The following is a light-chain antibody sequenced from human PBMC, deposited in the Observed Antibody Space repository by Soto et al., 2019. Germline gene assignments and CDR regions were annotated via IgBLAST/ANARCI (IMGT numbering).Light chain of an antibody. Sequence: EIVFTQSPVILSLCPVERATLSCRASQSVGYNMAWYQQKPGQPPKLLIFGASNRATDIPARFSGGGSGTDFTLTISRLEPDDFALYYCQHYGASPITFGQGTRLEIK. V-gene: IGKV3-20*01. J-gene: IGKJ5*01. CDR3: QHYGASPIT. CDR2: GAS. CDR1: QSVGYN.